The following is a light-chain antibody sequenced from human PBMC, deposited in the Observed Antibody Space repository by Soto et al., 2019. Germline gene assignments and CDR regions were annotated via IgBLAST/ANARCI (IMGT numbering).Light chain of an antibody. CDR1: SSDIGDYKY. J-gene: IGLJ3*02. CDR3: SSYTSTSAYGV. V-gene: IGLV2-14*03. Sequence: QSALTQPASVSGSPGQSITISCTGTSSDIGDYKYVSWYQQHPGNPPKLIIYDVSDRPSGVSNRFSGSKSGNTASLTISGRQDEDEANYYCSSYTSTSAYGVFGGGTKLTVL. CDR2: DVS.